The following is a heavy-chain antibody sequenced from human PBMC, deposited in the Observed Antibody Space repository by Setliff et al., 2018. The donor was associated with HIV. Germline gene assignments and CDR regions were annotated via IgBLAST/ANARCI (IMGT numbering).Heavy chain of an antibody. CDR3: ARGRKKTLAVSGTRYFDF. D-gene: IGHD6-19*01. Sequence: ASETLSLTCTVSGGSISSGSYYWSWIRQSPGKGLEWIGEVTHSGTTTYDPSLKSRITISVDTSKNQFSLKLTSVTAADMGVYYCARGRKKTLAVSGTRYFDFWGQGTLVTVSS. J-gene: IGHJ4*02. V-gene: IGHV4-39*07. CDR2: VTHSGTT. CDR1: GGSISSGSYY.